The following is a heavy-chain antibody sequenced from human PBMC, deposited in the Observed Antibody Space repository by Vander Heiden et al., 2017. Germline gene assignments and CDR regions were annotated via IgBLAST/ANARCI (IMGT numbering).Heavy chain of an antibody. V-gene: IGHV4-39*01. J-gene: IGHJ4*02. CDR2: LYYSGRT. CDR3: GRHRPFGGSYYDDY. CDR1: GDSVSSSKNY. D-gene: IGHD1-26*01. Sequence: QLQVQESGPGLVKPSETLSLTCAVSGDSVSSSKNYWVWIRQPPGRGVEWIGSLYYSGRTYYNPSLQSRVTISVDTSKNQFSLRLSSVTAADAAVYYCGRHRPFGGSYYDDYWGQGTLVTVSS.